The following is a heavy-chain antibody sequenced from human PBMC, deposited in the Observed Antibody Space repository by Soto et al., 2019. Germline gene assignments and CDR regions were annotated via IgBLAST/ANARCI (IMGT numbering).Heavy chain of an antibody. D-gene: IGHD3-3*01. CDR1: EGTIGGGGYC. CDR2: IYYSGST. Sequence: SETLSLRYTVSEGTIGGGGYCWSFIRQHPGKGLEYIGYIYYSGSTYYNPSLKSRVAISVDTSKNQFSLKLTSVTAADTAVYYCAAEVGFGPLFDYWGQGTLVTVSS. V-gene: IGHV4-31*03. J-gene: IGHJ4*02. CDR3: AAEVGFGPLFDY.